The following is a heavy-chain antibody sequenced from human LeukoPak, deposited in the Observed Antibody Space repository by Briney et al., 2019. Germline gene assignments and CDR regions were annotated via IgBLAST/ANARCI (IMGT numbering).Heavy chain of an antibody. J-gene: IGHJ4*02. V-gene: IGHV1-2*02. CDR1: GYTFTGYY. D-gene: IGHD3-10*01. CDR3: ARAYGSGRHTDQYYFDY. Sequence: ASVKLSCKTSGYTFTGYYIHWVRQAPGQGLEWMGWINPNSGDTNYAQKFQANVTMTGDTSISTTYMDLSRLRSGDTAVYYCARAYGSGRHTDQYYFDYWGQGTLVTVSS. CDR2: INPNSGDT.